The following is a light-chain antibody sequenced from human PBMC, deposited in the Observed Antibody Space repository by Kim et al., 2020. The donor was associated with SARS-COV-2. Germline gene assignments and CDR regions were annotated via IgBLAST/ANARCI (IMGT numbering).Light chain of an antibody. CDR3: QQSHTAPSLT. J-gene: IGKJ4*01. CDR1: QSVSNY. Sequence: ESQSVSNYLEWDLEKRGKGANLMVYAESSLQGGVPSRFSSSGSGTDLTLTISSLQPEDFATDCCQQSHTAPSLTVGGGTKVDIK. V-gene: IGKV1-39*01. CDR2: AES.